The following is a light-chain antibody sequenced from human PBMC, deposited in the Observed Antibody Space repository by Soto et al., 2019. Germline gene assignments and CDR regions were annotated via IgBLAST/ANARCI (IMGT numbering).Light chain of an antibody. Sequence: EIVLTQSPGTLSLSAGERATLSCRASQSISSNYLAWYQQKPGQAPRLLIFGASYRATGIPDRFSGSGSGTDFTLTISSLEPEDFAVDYCQQDDSSPPEFTFGPGTKVDIK. CDR1: QSISSNY. CDR2: GAS. V-gene: IGKV3-20*01. CDR3: QQDDSSPPEFT. J-gene: IGKJ3*01.